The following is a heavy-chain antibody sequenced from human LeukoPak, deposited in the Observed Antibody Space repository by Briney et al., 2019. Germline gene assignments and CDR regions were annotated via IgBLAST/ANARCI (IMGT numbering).Heavy chain of an antibody. CDR2: ISSSSSYI. V-gene: IGHV3-21*01. D-gene: IGHD6-13*01. J-gene: IGHJ6*03. CDR3: AKDRGSSSPGGYYYYYYMDV. CDR1: GFTFSSYS. Sequence: GGSLRLSCAASGFTFSSYSMNWVRQAPGKGLEWVSSISSSSSYIYYADSVKGRFTISRDNAKNSLYLQMNSLRAEDTAVYYCAKDRGSSSPGGYYYYYYMDVWGKGTTVTVSS.